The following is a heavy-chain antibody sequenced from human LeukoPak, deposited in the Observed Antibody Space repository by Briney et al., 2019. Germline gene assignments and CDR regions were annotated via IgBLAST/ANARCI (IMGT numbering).Heavy chain of an antibody. CDR3: VRLDYYGSLNWFDP. D-gene: IGHD3-10*01. CDR1: GGSLNSPNYD. Sequence: SETLSLTCIVSGGSLNSPNYDWGWIRQPPGKGLEWIATIYYTGTTYYNPSLKSRFTISVDTSKNQFSLKRTSVTAADTAVYYCVRLDYYGSLNWFDPWGQGTLITVSS. J-gene: IGHJ5*02. V-gene: IGHV4-39*01. CDR2: IYYTGTT.